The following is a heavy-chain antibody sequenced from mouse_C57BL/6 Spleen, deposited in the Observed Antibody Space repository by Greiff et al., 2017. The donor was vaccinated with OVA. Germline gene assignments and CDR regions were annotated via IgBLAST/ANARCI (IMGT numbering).Heavy chain of an antibody. V-gene: IGHV1-7*01. J-gene: IGHJ4*01. Sequence: QVQLQQSGSELATPGASVKLSCKASGYTFTRYWMHWVKQRPGQGLEWIGYINPSSGYTKYNQKFKDKATLTADKSSSTAYMQRSSLTYEDSAVYYCARIPYYGSSYEAMDYWGQGTSVTVSS. CDR2: INPSSGYT. D-gene: IGHD1-1*01. CDR3: ARIPYYGSSYEAMDY. CDR1: GYTFTRYW.